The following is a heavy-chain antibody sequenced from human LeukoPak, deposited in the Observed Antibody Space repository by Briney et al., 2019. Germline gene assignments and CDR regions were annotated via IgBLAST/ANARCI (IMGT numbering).Heavy chain of an antibody. CDR2: ISGSGGTT. D-gene: IGHD1-26*01. CDR1: GFTFSSYG. Sequence: GGSLRLSCAASGFTFSSYGMSWVRQAPGKGLEWVSAISGSGGTTYYADSVKGRFTISRDNSKNTLYLQMNSLRAEDTAVYYCAKGRGWEASYYYYYMDVWGKGTTVTISS. V-gene: IGHV3-23*01. J-gene: IGHJ6*03. CDR3: AKGRGWEASYYYYYMDV.